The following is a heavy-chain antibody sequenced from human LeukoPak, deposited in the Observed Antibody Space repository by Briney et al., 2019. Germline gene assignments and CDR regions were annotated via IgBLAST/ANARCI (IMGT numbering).Heavy chain of an antibody. CDR3: ARGVGSGHDAFDI. Sequence: PSETLSLTCTVSGGSISSSDYYWGWIRQPPGKGLEWIGEIYHSGSTNYNPSLKSRVTISVDKFKNQFSLKLSSVTAADTAVYYCARGVGSGHDAFDIWGQGTMVTVSS. J-gene: IGHJ3*02. CDR2: IYHSGST. CDR1: GGSISSSDYY. D-gene: IGHD6-19*01. V-gene: IGHV4-39*07.